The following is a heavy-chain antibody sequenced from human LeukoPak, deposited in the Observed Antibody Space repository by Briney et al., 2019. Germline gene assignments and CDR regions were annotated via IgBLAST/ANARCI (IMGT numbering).Heavy chain of an antibody. CDR3: ARLGGYHDPPDY. CDR1: GGSISSPTYY. Sequence: SETLSLTCAVSGGSISSPTYYWAWIRQPPGQELEWIKTIHHSGSTYDNPSPKSRFTMSVDTSKNQFFLNLSSVTAAGTAVYYCARLGGYHDPPDYWGQGTLVTVSS. V-gene: IGHV4-39*01. D-gene: IGHD3-16*02. J-gene: IGHJ4*02. CDR2: IHHSGST.